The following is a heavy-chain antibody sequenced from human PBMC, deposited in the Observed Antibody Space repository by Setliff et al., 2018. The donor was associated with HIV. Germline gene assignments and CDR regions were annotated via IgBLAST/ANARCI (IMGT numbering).Heavy chain of an antibody. V-gene: IGHV4-61*05. CDR3: ARLSCSSNSCPFDY. D-gene: IGHD2-2*01. Sequence: AETLSLTCTVSGGSISSSSYYWGWIRQPPGRGLEWIGNLHFSGTTNYNPSLKSRLRMSVDTSKNQFTLKVISMTAADTAVYYCARLSCSSNSCPFDYWVQGTLVTVSS. J-gene: IGHJ4*02. CDR1: GGSISSSSYY. CDR2: LHFSGTT.